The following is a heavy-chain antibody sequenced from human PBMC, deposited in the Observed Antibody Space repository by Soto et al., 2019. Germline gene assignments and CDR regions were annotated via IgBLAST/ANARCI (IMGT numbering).Heavy chain of an antibody. CDR1: GGAISGYY. D-gene: IGHD3-3*01. Sequence: SETLSLTCTVTGGAISGYYWTWIRQSDGEGLEWIGRIYSSGSTNYNPSLKSRVTISLDTSMNYFSLRLSSVTAADTAVYYCARGQRFSDWFDPWGQGTLVTSPQ. V-gene: IGHV4-4*07. J-gene: IGHJ5*02. CDR2: IYSSGST. CDR3: ARGQRFSDWFDP.